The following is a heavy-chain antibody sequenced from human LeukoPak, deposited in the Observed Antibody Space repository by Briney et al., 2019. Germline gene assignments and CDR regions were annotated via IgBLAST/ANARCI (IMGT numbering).Heavy chain of an antibody. V-gene: IGHV3-43*02. CDR2: ISGDGDST. D-gene: IGHD2-21*01. CDR3: ARHINFDY. Sequence: GGSLRLSCAASGFYFDDYALHWVRQAPGKGLEWVSLISGDGDSTFYADSVKGRFTISRDNSENSLYLEMNSLRTEDTTLYYCARHINFDYWGQGALVTVSS. J-gene: IGHJ4*02. CDR1: GFYFDDYA.